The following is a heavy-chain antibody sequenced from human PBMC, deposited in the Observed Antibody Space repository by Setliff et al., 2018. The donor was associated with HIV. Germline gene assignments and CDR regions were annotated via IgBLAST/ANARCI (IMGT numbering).Heavy chain of an antibody. CDR3: AKDSARYSSGWYYFDY. CDR2: IKSDGSST. V-gene: IGHV3-74*01. CDR1: GFAFSFYA. Sequence: GGSLRLSCAASGFAFSFYAMNWVRQAPGKGLVWVSRIKSDGSSTNYADSVKGRVTISRDNAKNMLYLQMNSLRAEDTAVYYCAKDSARYSSGWYYFDYWGQGTLVTVSS. J-gene: IGHJ4*02. D-gene: IGHD6-19*01.